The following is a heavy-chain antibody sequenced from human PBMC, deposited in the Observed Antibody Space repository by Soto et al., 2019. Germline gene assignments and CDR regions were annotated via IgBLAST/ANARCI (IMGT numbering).Heavy chain of an antibody. D-gene: IGHD2-2*01. CDR2: INPSGGVT. J-gene: IGHJ6*02. V-gene: IGHV1-46*01. CDR3: ARGISTTRYYYYYGMDV. CDR1: GYTLTSYY. Sequence: ASVKVSCKASGYTLTSYYLHWVRQAPGQGPEWMGIINPSGGVTNDAQKFQDRVTMTSDTSTSTVYMELSSLRSEDTAVYYCARGISTTRYYYYYGMDVWGQGTTVAVSS.